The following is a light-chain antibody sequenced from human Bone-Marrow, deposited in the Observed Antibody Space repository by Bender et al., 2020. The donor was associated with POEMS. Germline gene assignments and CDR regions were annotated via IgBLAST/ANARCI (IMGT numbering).Light chain of an antibody. CDR3: QSYDNSLGGLM. V-gene: IGLV1-40*01. J-gene: IGLJ3*02. CDR1: SSNTGSGYD. CDR2: GYN. Sequence: QSVLTQPPSVSGAPGQRVTISCPGSSSNTGSGYDINWYQHLPGTAPKLLIYGYNNRPSGVPDRFSGSKSGTSSSLAITGRQAEDEGDYYCQSYDNSLGGLMFCGGTKLTVL.